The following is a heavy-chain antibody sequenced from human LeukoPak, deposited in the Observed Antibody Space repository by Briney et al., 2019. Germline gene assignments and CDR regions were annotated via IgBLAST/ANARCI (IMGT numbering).Heavy chain of an antibody. V-gene: IGHV4-34*01. Sequence: PPETLSLTCAVYGGSFSGYYWSWIRQPPGKWLEWIGEINHSGSTNYNPSLKSRVAISVDTSKNQFSLKLSSVTAADTAVYYCARVRGAAVAGTPERAFDYWGQGTLVTVSS. D-gene: IGHD6-19*01. J-gene: IGHJ4*02. CDR2: INHSGST. CDR3: ARVRGAAVAGTPERAFDY. CDR1: GGSFSGYY.